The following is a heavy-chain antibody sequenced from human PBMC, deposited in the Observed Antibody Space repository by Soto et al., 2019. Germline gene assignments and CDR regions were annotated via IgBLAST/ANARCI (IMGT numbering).Heavy chain of an antibody. J-gene: IGHJ4*02. Sequence: QVQLVQSGAEVKKPGASVKVSCKASGITFSTYAIHWVRQAPGQGLEWMGWINAGNGNTRYSQKFQGRVTLTRDTSASTTYMDLSSLRSEDTAIYYCARAISGYVTWGQGTLSPSPQ. CDR3: ARAISGYVT. CDR2: INAGNGNT. V-gene: IGHV1-3*01. D-gene: IGHD5-12*01. CDR1: GITFSTYA.